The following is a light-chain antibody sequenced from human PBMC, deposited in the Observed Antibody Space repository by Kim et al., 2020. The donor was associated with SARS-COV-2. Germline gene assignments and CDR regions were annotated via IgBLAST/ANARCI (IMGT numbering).Light chain of an antibody. CDR1: SSNIRAGYD. Sequence: QRVTISCTGSSSNIRAGYDVHWYQQLPGTAPKLLIYGNSNRPSGVPDRFSGSKSGTSASLAITGLQAEDEADYYCQSYDSSLSGVVFGGGTQLPS. CDR3: QSYDSSLSGVV. V-gene: IGLV1-40*01. CDR2: GNS. J-gene: IGLJ2*01.